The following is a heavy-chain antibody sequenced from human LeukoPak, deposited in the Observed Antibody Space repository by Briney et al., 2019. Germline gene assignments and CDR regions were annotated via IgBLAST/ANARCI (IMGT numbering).Heavy chain of an antibody. CDR2: INPNSGGT. Sequence: ASVKVSCKASGYTFTGYYMHWVRQAPGQGLEWMGWINPNSGGTNYAQKSQGRVTMTRDTSISTAYMELSRLRSDDTAVYYCARTWSLIAARRWVNWFDPWGQGTLVTVSS. V-gene: IGHV1-2*02. CDR3: ARTWSLIAARRWVNWFDP. CDR1: GYTFTGYY. J-gene: IGHJ5*02. D-gene: IGHD6-6*01.